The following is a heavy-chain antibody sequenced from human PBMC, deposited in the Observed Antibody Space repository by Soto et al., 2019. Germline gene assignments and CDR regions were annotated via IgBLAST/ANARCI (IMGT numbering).Heavy chain of an antibody. Sequence: GGSLRLSCAASGFTFSSNWMSWVRQAPGKGLEWVANIKQDGSEKYYVDSVKGRFTISRDNAKNSLYLQMNSLRAEDTAVYYCSRVYRDKADNWNYFDYWGQGTLVTVSS. CDR3: SRVYRDKADNWNYFDY. CDR1: GFTFSSNW. J-gene: IGHJ4*02. CDR2: IKQDGSEK. D-gene: IGHD1-20*01. V-gene: IGHV3-7*01.